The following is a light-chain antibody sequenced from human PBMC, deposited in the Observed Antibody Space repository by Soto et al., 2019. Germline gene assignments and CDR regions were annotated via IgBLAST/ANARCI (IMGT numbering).Light chain of an antibody. J-gene: IGLJ3*02. Sequence: QSALTQPASVSGSPGQSITISCTGTSSDVGNYDLVSWYQHHPGKAPKLIIYEVTKRPSGVSNRFSGSKSGNTASLTISGLQADDEADYSCCSYAGSNTFVVFGGGTQLTVL. CDR2: EVT. V-gene: IGLV2-23*02. CDR3: CSYAGSNTFVV. CDR1: SSDVGNYDL.